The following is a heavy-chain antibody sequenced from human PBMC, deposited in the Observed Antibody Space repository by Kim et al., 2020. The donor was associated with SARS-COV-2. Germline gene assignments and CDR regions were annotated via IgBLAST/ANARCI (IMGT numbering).Heavy chain of an antibody. CDR1: GGSISSYY. Sequence: SETLSLTCTVSGGSISSYYWSWIRQPPGKGLEWIGYIYYSGSTNYNPSLKSRVTISVDTSKNQFSLKLSSVTAADTAVYYCARDSGRFWSGGNDYYYYYYYMDVWGKGTTVTVSS. CDR2: IYYSGST. J-gene: IGHJ6*03. V-gene: IGHV4-59*01. CDR3: ARDSGRFWSGGNDYYYYYYYMDV. D-gene: IGHD3-3*01.